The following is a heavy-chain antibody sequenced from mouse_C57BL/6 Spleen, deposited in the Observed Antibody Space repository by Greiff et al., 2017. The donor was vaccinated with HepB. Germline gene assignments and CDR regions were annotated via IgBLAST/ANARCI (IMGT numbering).Heavy chain of an antibody. D-gene: IGHD2-1*01. J-gene: IGHJ2*01. Sequence: EVKVVDSGGGLVKPGGSLKLSCAASGFTFSSYAMSWVRQTPEKRLEWVATISDGGSYTYYPDNVKGRFTISRDNAKNNLYLQMSHLKSEDTAMYYCAREVYYGNGGYYFDYWGQGTTLTVSS. CDR2: ISDGGSYT. CDR3: AREVYYGNGGYYFDY. V-gene: IGHV5-4*01. CDR1: GFTFSSYA.